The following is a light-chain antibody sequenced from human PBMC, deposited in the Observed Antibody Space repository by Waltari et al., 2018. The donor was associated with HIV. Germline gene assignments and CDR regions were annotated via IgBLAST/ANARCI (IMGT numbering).Light chain of an antibody. Sequence: NFMLTQPHSVSESPGKTVTISCTRSSGSSSPTTVIYEDNQRPSGVPDRFSGSIDSSSNSASLTISGLKTEDEADYYCQSYDSRNHVVFGGGTKLTVL. CDR1: SGS. CDR3: QSYDSRNHVV. V-gene: IGLV6-57*01. J-gene: IGLJ2*01. CDR2: EDN.